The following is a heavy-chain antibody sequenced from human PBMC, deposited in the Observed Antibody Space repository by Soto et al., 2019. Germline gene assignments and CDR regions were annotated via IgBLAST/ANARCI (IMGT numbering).Heavy chain of an antibody. CDR1: GFTFSSYG. V-gene: IGHV3-30*18. D-gene: IGHD3-22*01. Sequence: QVQLVESGGGVVQPGRSLRLSCAASGFTFSSYGMHWVRQAPGKGLEWVAVISYDGSNKYYADSVKGRFTISRDNSKNTLYLQLNSLRAEDTAVYYCAKAWVYAISGLSFDYWGQGTLVTVSS. CDR2: ISYDGSNK. J-gene: IGHJ4*02. CDR3: AKAWVYAISGLSFDY.